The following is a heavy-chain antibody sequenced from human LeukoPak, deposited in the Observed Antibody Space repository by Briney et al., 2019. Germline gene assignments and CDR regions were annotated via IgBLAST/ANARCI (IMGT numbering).Heavy chain of an antibody. CDR2: IDPNSGGT. J-gene: IGHJ2*01. V-gene: IGHV1-2*02. CDR3: AKEADIVSFDL. D-gene: IGHD2-15*01. Sequence: ASVKVSCKASGYTFTGNHVHWVRQAPGQGLEWMGWIDPNSGGTKYAQKFQDRVTMTSDTSISTAYMELSGLRSDDTAVYFCAKEADIVSFDLWGRGTLVSVSS. CDR1: GYTFTGNH.